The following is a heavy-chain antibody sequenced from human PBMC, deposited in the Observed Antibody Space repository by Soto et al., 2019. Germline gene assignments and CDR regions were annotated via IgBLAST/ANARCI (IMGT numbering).Heavy chain of an antibody. CDR2: IIPILGIA. CDR1: GGTVSSYS. CDR3: ARDLTNWNVELYAFDI. Sequence: QVQLVQSGAEVKKPGSSVKVSCKASGGTVSSYSISWVRQAPGQGLEWMGRIIPILGIANYAQKLQGRVTITADKSTSTAYMELSSLRSEYTAVYYCARDLTNWNVELYAFDIWGQGTMVTVSS. D-gene: IGHD1-1*01. J-gene: IGHJ3*02. V-gene: IGHV1-69*08.